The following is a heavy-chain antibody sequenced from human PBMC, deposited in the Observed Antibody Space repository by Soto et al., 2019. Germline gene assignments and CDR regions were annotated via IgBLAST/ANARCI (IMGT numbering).Heavy chain of an antibody. D-gene: IGHD1-26*01. CDR2: IYYSGST. Sequence: PPEKGLEWIGYIYYSGSTYYNPSLKSRVTISVDTSKNQFSLKLSSVRAADTAMYYCAREDQGDGRIDFDSWGQGNLVSVSS. CDR3: AREDQGDGRIDFDS. J-gene: IGHJ4*02. V-gene: IGHV4-30-4*01.